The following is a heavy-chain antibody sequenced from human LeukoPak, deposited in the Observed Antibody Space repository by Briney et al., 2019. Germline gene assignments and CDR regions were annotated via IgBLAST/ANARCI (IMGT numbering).Heavy chain of an antibody. J-gene: IGHJ3*02. D-gene: IGHD4-17*01. Sequence: GGSLRLSCAASGFTFSSYSMNWVRQAPGRGLEWVSSISSSSTYIYYADSLKGRFTISRDNAKNSLYLQMNSLRAEDTAVYYCARDRIIYGDYGDAFDIWGQGTMVTVSS. CDR3: ARDRIIYGDYGDAFDI. CDR1: GFTFSSYS. V-gene: IGHV3-21*01. CDR2: ISSSSTYI.